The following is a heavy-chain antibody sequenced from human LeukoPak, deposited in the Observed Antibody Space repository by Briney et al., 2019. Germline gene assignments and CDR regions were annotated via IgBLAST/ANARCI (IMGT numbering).Heavy chain of an antibody. Sequence: PGGSLRLSCAASGFTFNSYWMSWVRQAPGKGLEWVANIKQDGSEKYYVDSVKGRFTISRDNAENSLYLQMNSLRAEDTAVYYCATSRTFDYWGQGTLVTVSS. CDR3: ATSRTFDY. J-gene: IGHJ4*02. D-gene: IGHD1-7*01. CDR2: IKQDGSEK. CDR1: GFTFNSYW. V-gene: IGHV3-7*01.